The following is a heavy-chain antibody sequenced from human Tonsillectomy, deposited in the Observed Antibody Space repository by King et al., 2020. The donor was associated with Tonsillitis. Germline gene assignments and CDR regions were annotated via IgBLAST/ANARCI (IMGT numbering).Heavy chain of an antibody. CDR1: GFAFSNYW. V-gene: IGHV3-7*03. D-gene: IGHD2-21*02. CDR3: ASPHLLGDSRYYVDY. CDR2: IRQDGSEK. Sequence: VQLVESGGGLVQPGGSLRLSCAASGFAFSNYWMSWVRQAPGKGLEWVANIRQDGSEKYYVDSVKGRFTISRDNAQNSLYLQMNSLRAEDTAVYYCASPHLLGDSRYYVDYWGQGTLVTVSS. J-gene: IGHJ4*02.